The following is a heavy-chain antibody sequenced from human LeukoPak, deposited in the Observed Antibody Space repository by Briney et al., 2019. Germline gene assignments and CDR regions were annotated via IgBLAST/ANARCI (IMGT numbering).Heavy chain of an antibody. V-gene: IGHV5-51*01. CDR2: IYPGDSDT. J-gene: IGHJ4*02. CDR1: GYSFTSYW. CDR3: ARQVSGVWGSYRYFDY. Sequence: PGESLKISCKGSGYSFTSYWIGWVRQMPGKGLEWMGVIYPGDSDTRYSPSFQGQVTISADKSISTAYLQWSSLKASDTAMYYCARQVSGVWGSYRYFDYWGQGTLVTVSS. D-gene: IGHD3-16*02.